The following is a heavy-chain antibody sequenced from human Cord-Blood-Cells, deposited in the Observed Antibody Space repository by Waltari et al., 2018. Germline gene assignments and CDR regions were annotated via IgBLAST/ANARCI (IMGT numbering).Heavy chain of an antibody. CDR2: IYHSGST. J-gene: IGHJ4*02. V-gene: IGHV4-4*02. CDR1: GGSISSSNC. CDR3: ARLTRTYTAMVDY. D-gene: IGHD5-18*01. Sequence: QVQLQESGPGLVKPSGTLSRTCAVSGGSISSSNCWSWVRQPPGKGLEWIGEIYHSGSTNYNPSLKSRVTISVDKSKNQFSLKLGSVTAADTAVYYCARLTRTYTAMVDYWGQGTLVTVSS.